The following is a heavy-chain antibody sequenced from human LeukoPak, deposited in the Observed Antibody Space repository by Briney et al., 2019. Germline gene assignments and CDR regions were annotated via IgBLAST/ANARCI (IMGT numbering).Heavy chain of an antibody. CDR1: GFTFSSYW. V-gene: IGHV3-7*01. CDR3: ARGSRYQLPYAFDI. D-gene: IGHD2-2*01. CDR2: IKQDGSEK. J-gene: IGHJ3*02. Sequence: GGSLRLSCAASGFTFSSYWMSWVRQAPGKGLEWVANIKQDGSEKYYVDSVKGRFTISRDNAKNSLYLQMNSLRAEDTAVYYCARGSRYQLPYAFDIWGQGTMVTVSS.